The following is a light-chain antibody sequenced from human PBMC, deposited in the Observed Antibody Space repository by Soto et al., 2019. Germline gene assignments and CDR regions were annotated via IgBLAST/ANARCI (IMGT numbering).Light chain of an antibody. CDR2: KDI. J-gene: IGLJ1*01. V-gene: IGLV3-25*02. Sequence: SYELTQTPSVSVSPGQTARITCSGDALPKQNAYWYQQKPGQAPVLVIYKDIERPSGIPERFSGSSSGTTVTLTISRVQEEEEADYYCKSANNSGFYYFFGPGTKFPVL. CDR1: ALPKQN. CDR3: KSANNSGFYYF.